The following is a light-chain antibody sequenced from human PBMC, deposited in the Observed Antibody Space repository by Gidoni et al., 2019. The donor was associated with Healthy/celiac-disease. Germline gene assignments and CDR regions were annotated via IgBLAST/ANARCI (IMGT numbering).Light chain of an antibody. CDR3: QQRSNWPPKPT. Sequence: EIVLTQSPATRSLSPGERATLSCRASQSVSSYLVWYQQKPGQAPRLLIYDASNRATGIPARFSGSGSGTDFTLTISSLEPEDFAVYYCQQRSNWPPKPTFXGXTKVEIK. CDR2: DAS. J-gene: IGKJ4*01. V-gene: IGKV3-11*01. CDR1: QSVSSY.